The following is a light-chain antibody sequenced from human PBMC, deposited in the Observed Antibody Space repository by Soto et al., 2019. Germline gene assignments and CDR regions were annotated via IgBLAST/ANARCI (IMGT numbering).Light chain of an antibody. CDR1: QSVSSY. CDR3: QQRSNSSLFT. CDR2: DAS. J-gene: IGKJ3*01. Sequence: EIVLTQSPATLSLSPGERATLSCRASQSVSSYLAWYQQKPGQAPRLLIYDASNRATSITARFSGSGSGTDLTAANSGLEPEDFAVYYCQQRSNSSLFTFGPGTKVDIK. V-gene: IGKV3-11*01.